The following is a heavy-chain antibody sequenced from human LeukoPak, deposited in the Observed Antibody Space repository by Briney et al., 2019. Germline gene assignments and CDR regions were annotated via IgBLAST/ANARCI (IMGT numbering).Heavy chain of an antibody. CDR1: GFTFTIYW. CDR2: IKQDGSEK. D-gene: IGHD1-14*01. Sequence: GGALRLSCAAPGFTFTIYWISWVRQAPGKGLGWVANIKQDGSEKYYVDSVKGRFTISRDNAKTSLYLQMDSLRAEDTAVYYCARPRNAEDAFEIGGQGTMVTVSS. V-gene: IGHV3-7*04. J-gene: IGHJ3*02. CDR3: ARPRNAEDAFEI.